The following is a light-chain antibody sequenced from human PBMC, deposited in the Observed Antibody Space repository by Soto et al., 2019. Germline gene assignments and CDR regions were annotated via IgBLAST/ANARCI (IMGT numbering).Light chain of an antibody. CDR3: QKYNRYYRT. CDR1: QSISSW. Sequence: DLEMTQSSSTLSPSVGAIDTITCQASQSISSWLAWYQQKPGKAPKLMIYKAYSLESGVKSRFSGSGSGTEFTLTISSMQPDDFATYYCQKYNRYYRTLGNGNTVAIK. J-gene: IGKJ1*01. V-gene: IGKV1-5*03. CDR2: KAY.